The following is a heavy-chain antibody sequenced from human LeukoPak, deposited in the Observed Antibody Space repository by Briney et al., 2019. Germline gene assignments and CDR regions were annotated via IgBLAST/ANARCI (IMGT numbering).Heavy chain of an antibody. V-gene: IGHV1-2*02. CDR2: INTNSGDT. J-gene: IGHJ4*02. CDR1: GYTFTDYY. Sequence: ASVTVSCKTSGYTFTDYYMHWVRQAPGQGLEWVGRINTNSGDTNYAQTVLGRVTMPRDTSISTAYMDLSSLTPDDTALYYWESISEFWCGYYTVHHDYWGQGTLVTVSS. CDR3: ESISEFWCGYYTVHHDY. D-gene: IGHD3-3*01.